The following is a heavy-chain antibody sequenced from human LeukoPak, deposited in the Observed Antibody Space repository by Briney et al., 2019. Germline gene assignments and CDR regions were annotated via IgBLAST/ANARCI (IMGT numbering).Heavy chain of an antibody. V-gene: IGHV3-48*02. D-gene: IGHD3-16*01. Sequence: GGSLRLSCAASGFTFSSYTMTWVRQAPGKGLEWLSCISISGGTIFYADSVKGRFTISRDNAKNSLYLQMNSLREEDTAVYYCARGTGAYYYWGQGTLVTVSS. CDR1: GFTFSSYT. CDR2: ISISGGTI. J-gene: IGHJ4*02. CDR3: ARGTGAYYY.